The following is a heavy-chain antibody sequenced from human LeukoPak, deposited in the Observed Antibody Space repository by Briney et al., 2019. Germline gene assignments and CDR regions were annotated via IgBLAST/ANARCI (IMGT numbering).Heavy chain of an antibody. CDR2: IVVGSGNT. J-gene: IGHJ4*02. V-gene: IGHV1-58*02. CDR3: AAETYDSSGYYYFDY. Sequence: ASVKVSCKASGFTFTSSAMQWVRQARGQRPDWIGWIVVGSGNTNYAQKFQERVTITRDMSTSTAYMELSSLRSEDTAVYYCAAETYDSSGYYYFDYWGQGTLVTVSS. D-gene: IGHD3-22*01. CDR1: GFTFTSSA.